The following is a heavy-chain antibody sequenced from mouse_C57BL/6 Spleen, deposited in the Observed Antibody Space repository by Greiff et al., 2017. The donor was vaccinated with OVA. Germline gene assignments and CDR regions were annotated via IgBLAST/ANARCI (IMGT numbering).Heavy chain of an antibody. Sequence: EVKLQESGGGLVQPGGSMKLSCVASGFTFSNYWMNWVRQSPEKGLEWVAQIRLKSDNYATHYAESVKGRFTISRDDSKSSVYLQMNNLRAEDTGSYYCTNYGNYVGAMDYWGQGTSVTVSS. V-gene: IGHV6-3*01. D-gene: IGHD2-1*01. J-gene: IGHJ4*01. CDR1: GFTFSNYW. CDR2: IRLKSDNYAT. CDR3: TNYGNYVGAMDY.